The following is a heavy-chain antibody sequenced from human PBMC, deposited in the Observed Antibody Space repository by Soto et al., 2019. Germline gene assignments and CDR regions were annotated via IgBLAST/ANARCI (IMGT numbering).Heavy chain of an antibody. CDR3: ARAVIVATAFAP. Sequence: QVQLQESGPGLVKPSQTLSLTCTVSGGSISSGDYYWSWIRQPPGKGLEWIGYIYYSGSTYYNPSLKRRVTISVDTAQNQFSRKLSSVTAADTAVYYCARAVIVATAFAPWGQGTLVTVSS. CDR1: GGSISSGDYY. CDR2: IYYSGST. D-gene: IGHD2-15*01. V-gene: IGHV4-30-4*01. J-gene: IGHJ5*02.